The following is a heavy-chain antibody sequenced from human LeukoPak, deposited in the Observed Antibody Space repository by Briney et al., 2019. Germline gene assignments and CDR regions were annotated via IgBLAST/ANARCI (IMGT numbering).Heavy chain of an antibody. CDR3: ARGTWYYGSGPHRRFDP. CDR1: GGSFSGYY. V-gene: IGHV4-34*01. Sequence: SETLSLTCAVYGGSFSGYYWSWIRQPPGKGLEWIGEINHSGSTNYNPSLKSRVTISVDTSKNLFSLKLSSVTAADTAVYYCARGTWYYGSGPHRRFDPWGQGTLVTVSS. D-gene: IGHD3-10*01. J-gene: IGHJ5*02. CDR2: INHSGST.